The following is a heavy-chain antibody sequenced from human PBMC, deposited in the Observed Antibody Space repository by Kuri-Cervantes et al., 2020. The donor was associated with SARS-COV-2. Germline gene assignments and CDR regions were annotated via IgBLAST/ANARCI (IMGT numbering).Heavy chain of an antibody. J-gene: IGHJ6*03. D-gene: IGHD2-15*01. CDR1: GGSISSYY. V-gene: IGHV4-4*07. CDR3: ARGRRYCSGGSCWRYYCYYMDV. CDR2: IYTSGST. Sequence: SETLSLTCTVSGGSISSYYWSWIWQPAGKGLEWIGRIYTSGSTNYNPSLKSRVTISVDTSKNQFSLKLSSVTAADTAVYYCARGRRYCSGGSCWRYYCYYMDVWGKGTTVTVSS.